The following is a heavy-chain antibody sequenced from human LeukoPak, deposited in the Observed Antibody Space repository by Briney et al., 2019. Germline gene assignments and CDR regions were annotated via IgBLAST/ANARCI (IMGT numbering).Heavy chain of an antibody. CDR1: XGXXXXYA. V-gene: IGHV1-69*01. CDR2: IIPIFGTA. CDR3: VFVGYIVVVVAAPGLYGMDV. Sequence: VSXXXXXGXXXXYAXSXVRQAPGQGLEWMGGIIPIFGTANYAQKFQGRVTITADESTSTAYMELSSLRSEDTAVYYCVFVGYIVVVVAAPGLYGMDVWGQGTTVTVSS. J-gene: IGHJ6*02. D-gene: IGHD2-15*01.